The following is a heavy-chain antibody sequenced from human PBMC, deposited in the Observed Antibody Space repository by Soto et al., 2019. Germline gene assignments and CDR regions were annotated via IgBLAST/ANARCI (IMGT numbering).Heavy chain of an antibody. CDR1: GYRVPTYW. CDR3: ARRGYSGYELYGMDV. J-gene: IGHJ6*02. Sequence: PGESLKISGKGSGYRVPTYWIGWVRQTTGKGLKWMGNIHPGDSDTRYSPSFQGQVTISADKSISTAYLQWSSLKASDTAIYYYARRGYSGYELYGMDVWGQGTTVTVSS. CDR2: IHPGDSDT. D-gene: IGHD5-12*01. V-gene: IGHV5-51*01.